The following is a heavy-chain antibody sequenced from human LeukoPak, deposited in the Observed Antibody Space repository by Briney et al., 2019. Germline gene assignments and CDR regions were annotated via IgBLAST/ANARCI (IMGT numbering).Heavy chain of an antibody. CDR1: GGSISSYY. V-gene: IGHV4-59*12. D-gene: IGHD4-11*01. CDR2: IYYSGST. CDR3: ARDQNYRPRTYYYYGMDV. J-gene: IGHJ6*02. Sequence: PSETLSLTCTVSGGSISSYYWSWIRQPPGKGLEWIGYIYYSGSTNYNPSLKSRVTISVDTSKNQFSLKLSSVTAADTAVYYCARDQNYRPRTYYYYGMDVWGQGTTVTVSS.